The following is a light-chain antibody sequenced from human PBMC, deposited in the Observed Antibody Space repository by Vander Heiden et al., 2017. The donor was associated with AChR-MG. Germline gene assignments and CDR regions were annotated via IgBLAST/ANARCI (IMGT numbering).Light chain of an antibody. Sequence: EVAFTQSPATLSVSPGERASLSCRASQSVSNYIAWYQHRPGQAPRLLIYDASNRVTGVPARFSGSGSGTDFTLTISSLEPDDFAVYYCQQRYSWPPAFGQGTRLEIK. J-gene: IGKJ5*01. CDR2: DAS. CDR3: QQRYSWPPA. CDR1: QSVSNY. V-gene: IGKV3-11*01.